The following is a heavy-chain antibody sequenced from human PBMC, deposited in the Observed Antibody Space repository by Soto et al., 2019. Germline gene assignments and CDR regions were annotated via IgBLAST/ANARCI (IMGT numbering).Heavy chain of an antibody. CDR3: ARDPYLGDHQY. D-gene: IGHD3-16*01. CDR2: ISGYSGKT. CDR1: CYPFTTYG. J-gene: IGHJ4*02. V-gene: IGHV1-18*01. Sequence: VQLVQSGGEVKKPGASVKGSCKTSCYPFTTYGNSWVRQAPGQGLEWVGWISGYSGKTHYAQKFQGKVTMTTDTSTNTAYLELRSLRSDDTAVYYCARDPYLGDHQYWGQGTLVTVSS.